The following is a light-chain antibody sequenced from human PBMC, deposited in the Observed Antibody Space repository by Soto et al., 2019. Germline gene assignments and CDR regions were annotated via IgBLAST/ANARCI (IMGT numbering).Light chain of an antibody. CDR1: SGHSSYI. J-gene: IGLJ3*02. Sequence: QSVLTQSSSASASLGSSVKLTCTLSSGHSSYIIAWHQQQPGKAPRYLMKLEGSGSYHKGSGVPDLFSGSSSGADRYLTTSHHQFEDEADYYCETGDSNTPTVLGGGTKLTVL. CDR3: ETGDSNTPTV. CDR2: LEGSGSY. V-gene: IGLV4-60*02.